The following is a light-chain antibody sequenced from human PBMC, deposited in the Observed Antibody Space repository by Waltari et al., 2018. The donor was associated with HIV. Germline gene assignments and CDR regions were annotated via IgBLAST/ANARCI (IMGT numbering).Light chain of an antibody. CDR3: QQYNSWPPAWT. Sequence: EIVMTQSPPTLSVSPGDRATLSCRASQSVSSNLAWDQQRPGQAPRLLIFGASTRATGIPARFSGSGSGTEFSLTISSLQSEDFAVYYCQQYNSWPPAWTFGQGTNVEIK. CDR1: QSVSSN. V-gene: IGKV3-15*01. J-gene: IGKJ1*01. CDR2: GAS.